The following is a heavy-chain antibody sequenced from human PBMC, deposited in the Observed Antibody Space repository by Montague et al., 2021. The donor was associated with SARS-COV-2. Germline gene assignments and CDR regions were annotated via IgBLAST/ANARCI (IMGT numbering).Heavy chain of an antibody. V-gene: IGHV3-30-3*01. Sequence: SRRLSLSASGFTFSSYAVHWVRQAPGKGLEWVAVISYDGSNKYYADSVKGRFTISRDNSKNTLYLQMNSLRAEDTAVYYCARAAQKQYVLLWFGELLHDAFDIWGQGTMVTVSS. D-gene: IGHD3-10*01. CDR3: ARAAQKQYVLLWFGELLHDAFDI. J-gene: IGHJ3*02. CDR1: GFTFSSYA. CDR2: ISYDGSNK.